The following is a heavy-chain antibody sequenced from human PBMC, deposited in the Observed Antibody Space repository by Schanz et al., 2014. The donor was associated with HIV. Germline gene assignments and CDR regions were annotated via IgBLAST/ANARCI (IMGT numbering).Heavy chain of an antibody. Sequence: QVQLVQSGAEVREPGASVRVSCKTSGYIFTSNGISWVRQAPGQGLEWMGWISAYNGKTNYARKVQGRVTMTTDTSTTTAYMELRSLRSDDTAVYYCARGARYGMDVWGQGTTVTVSS. CDR1: GYIFTSNG. J-gene: IGHJ6*02. V-gene: IGHV1-18*01. CDR2: ISAYNGKT. CDR3: ARGARYGMDV.